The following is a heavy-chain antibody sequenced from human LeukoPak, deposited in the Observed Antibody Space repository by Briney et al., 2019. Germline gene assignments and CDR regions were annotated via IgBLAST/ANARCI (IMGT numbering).Heavy chain of an antibody. CDR3: ARDGRKFRTDEPWLDF. Sequence: PGRSLRLSCAASGFTFETYAMHWVRQGPGKGLEWVSGITWNGVAIDYADSVRGRFTISRDNAKNFLYLQMNSLRPEDTAFYYCARDGRKFRTDEPWLDFWGRGSLVTVSS. CDR2: ITWNGVAI. CDR1: GFTFETYA. J-gene: IGHJ4*02. V-gene: IGHV3-9*01. D-gene: IGHD6-19*01.